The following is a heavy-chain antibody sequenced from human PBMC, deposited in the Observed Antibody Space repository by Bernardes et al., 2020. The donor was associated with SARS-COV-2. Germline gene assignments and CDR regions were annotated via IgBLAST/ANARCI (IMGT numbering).Heavy chain of an antibody. Sequence: ASVKVSCKASGYTFSNHDINWVRQATGQGLEWMGWMNPNSGHTGHAQKFQGRVTMTRSTSINTAYMELSSLKSEDTAVYYCARASETYYDFWNSYYYYGLAVWGQGTTVTVSS. CDR3: ARASETYYDFWNSYYYYGLAV. V-gene: IGHV1-8*01. D-gene: IGHD3-3*01. J-gene: IGHJ6*02. CDR1: GYTFSNHD. CDR2: MNPNSGHT.